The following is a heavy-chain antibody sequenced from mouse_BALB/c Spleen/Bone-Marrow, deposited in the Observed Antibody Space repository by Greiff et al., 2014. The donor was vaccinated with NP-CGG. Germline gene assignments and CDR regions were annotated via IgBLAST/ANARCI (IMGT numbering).Heavy chain of an antibody. J-gene: IGHJ4*01. CDR3: ARDSFLITRALDY. V-gene: IGHV2-6-7*01. CDR2: IWGDGST. D-gene: IGHD2-4*01. CDR1: GFSLTGYG. Sequence: VMLVESGPGLVAPSQSLSITCTVSGFSLTGYGVSWVRQPPGKGLEWLGMIWGDGSTDYNSALKSRLSISKDNSKSQVFLKMNSLQTDDTARYYCARDSFLITRALDYWGQGPSVTVSS.